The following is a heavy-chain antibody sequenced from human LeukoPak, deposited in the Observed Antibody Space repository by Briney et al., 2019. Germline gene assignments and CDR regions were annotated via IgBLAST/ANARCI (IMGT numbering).Heavy chain of an antibody. Sequence: SETLSLTCTVSGGSISSSSYYWGWIRQPPGKGLEWIGSIYYSGSTYYNPSLKSRVTISVDTSKNQLSLKLSSVTAADTAVYYCARQPPRAAAGPDYFDYWGQGTLVTASS. CDR1: GGSISSSSYY. CDR3: ARQPPRAAAGPDYFDY. D-gene: IGHD6-13*01. CDR2: IYYSGST. V-gene: IGHV4-39*01. J-gene: IGHJ4*02.